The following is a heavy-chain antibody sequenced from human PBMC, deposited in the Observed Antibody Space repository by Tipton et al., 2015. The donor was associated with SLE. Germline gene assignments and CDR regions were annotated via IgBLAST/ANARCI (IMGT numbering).Heavy chain of an antibody. J-gene: IGHJ5*02. V-gene: IGHV4-39*01. CDR2: IYYSGST. CDR3: ARLRAGYDFWSGYYGSWFDP. Sequence: TLSLTCAVYGGSFSGYYWGWIRQPPGKGLEWIGSIYYSGSTYYNPSLKSRVTISVDTSKNQFSLKLSSVTAADTAVYYCARLRAGYDFWSGYYGSWFDPWGQGTLVTVSS. CDR1: GGSFSGYY. D-gene: IGHD3-3*01.